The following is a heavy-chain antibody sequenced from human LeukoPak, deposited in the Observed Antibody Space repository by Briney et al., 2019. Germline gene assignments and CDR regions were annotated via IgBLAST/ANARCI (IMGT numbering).Heavy chain of an antibody. CDR1: GYTFTSYY. V-gene: IGHV1-46*01. J-gene: IGHJ4*02. Sequence: ASVKVSCKASGYTFTSYYMHWVRQAPGQGLEWMGIINPSGVSTSYAQKFQGRVTMTRDTSTSTVYMELSSLRSEDTAVYYCARSPGGKVGARPFDYWGQGTLVTVSS. CDR3: ARSPGGKVGARPFDY. CDR2: INPSGVST. D-gene: IGHD1-26*01.